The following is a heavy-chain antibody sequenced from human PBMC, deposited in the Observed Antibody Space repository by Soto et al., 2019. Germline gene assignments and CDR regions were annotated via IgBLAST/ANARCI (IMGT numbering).Heavy chain of an antibody. CDR2: VGQNHHSGRT. CDR1: VGSTISSNW. V-gene: IGHV4-4*02. Sequence: PSETLSLTCAFSVGSTISSNWCTWVRQPPGKGLEWIGEVGQNHHSGRTSYNPSLESRVTISVDRSNNQFSLRLSSLRSEDTAVYYCARDLGYDSSGPYWGYWGQGTLVTVSS. CDR3: ARDLGYDSSGPYWGY. D-gene: IGHD3-22*01. J-gene: IGHJ4*02.